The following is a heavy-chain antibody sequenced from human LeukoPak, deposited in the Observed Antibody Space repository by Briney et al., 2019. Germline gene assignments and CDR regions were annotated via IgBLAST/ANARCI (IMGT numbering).Heavy chain of an antibody. J-gene: IGHJ5*01. D-gene: IGHD1-26*01. CDR1: AYTFTSFG. Sequence: ASVKVSCKASAYTFTSFGITWVRQAPGQGPEWMGWISAYNGNTNYAQKFQGRVTMTTDTSTNTAYMEMRSLRFGDTAVYYCAQNQRGSMSYFLDSWGQGTLVTVSS. CDR3: AQNQRGSMSYFLDS. V-gene: IGHV1-18*01. CDR2: ISAYNGNT.